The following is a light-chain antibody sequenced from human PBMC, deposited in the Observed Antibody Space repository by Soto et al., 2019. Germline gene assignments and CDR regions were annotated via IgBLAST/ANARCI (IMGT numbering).Light chain of an antibody. V-gene: IGKV3-11*01. J-gene: IGKJ5*01. CDR3: QQRSNWIT. CDR2: DAS. Sequence: EIVLTQSPATLSWSPGEGATLCCRASQSVSSYLAWYQQKPGQAPRLLIYDASNRATGIPARFSGSGSGTDFTLTISSLAPEDFAVYYCQQRSNWITFGQGTRLE. CDR1: QSVSSY.